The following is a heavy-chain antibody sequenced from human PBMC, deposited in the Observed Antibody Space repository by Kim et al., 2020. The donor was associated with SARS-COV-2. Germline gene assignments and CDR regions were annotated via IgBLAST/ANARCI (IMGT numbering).Heavy chain of an antibody. CDR2: IYHSGTT. CDR3: ARPVAGSVWDV. J-gene: IGHJ6*02. D-gene: IGHD6-19*01. CDR1: GGSISSNNW. Sequence: SETLSLTCGVSGGSISSNNWWSWVRPPGKGLEWIGDIYHSGTTNYNPSLKSRVTISVDKSKNQLSLNLRSMTAADTAVYYCARPVAGSVWDVWGQGTTVTVSS. V-gene: IGHV4-4*02.